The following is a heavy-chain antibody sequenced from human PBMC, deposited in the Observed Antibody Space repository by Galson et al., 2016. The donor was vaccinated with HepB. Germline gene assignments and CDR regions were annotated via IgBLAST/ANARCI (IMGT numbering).Heavy chain of an antibody. CDR3: AKRGPYDYIWGSSSDV. CDR2: ISYDGSNK. V-gene: IGHV3-30*18. J-gene: IGHJ6*04. Sequence: SLRLSCAASGFTFSSYGMHWVRQAPGKGLEWVAVISYDGSNKYYADSVKGRFTISRDNSQKPLSMQMNSLGAAVTFVHYCAKRGPYDYIWGSSSDVWGKGTTVTVSS. D-gene: IGHD3-16*01. CDR1: GFTFSSYG.